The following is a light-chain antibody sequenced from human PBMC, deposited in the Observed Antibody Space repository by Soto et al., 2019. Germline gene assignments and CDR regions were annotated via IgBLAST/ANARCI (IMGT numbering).Light chain of an antibody. CDR3: MQTRQTPFT. Sequence: DIVMTQSPDSLAVSLGERATINCKSSQNNENYLAWYQQKAGQPPKLLIDWASTRASGVPDRFSGSGSGTDFTLKISRVEAEDVGVYYCMQTRQTPFTFGPGTKVDIK. CDR1: QNNENY. CDR2: WAS. J-gene: IGKJ3*01. V-gene: IGKV4-1*01.